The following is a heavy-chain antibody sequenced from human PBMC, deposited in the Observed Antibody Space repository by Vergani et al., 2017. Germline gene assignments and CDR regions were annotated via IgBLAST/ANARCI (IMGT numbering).Heavy chain of an antibody. Sequence: QVKLQESGPGLVKPSETLSLTCTVSGGSISSYYWSWIRQPPGKGLEWIGYIYYSGSTNYNPSLKSRVTISVDTSKNQFSLKLSSVTAADTAVYYCARDVLGFWFDPWGQGTLVTVSS. CDR2: IYYSGST. J-gene: IGHJ5*02. CDR1: GGSISSYY. D-gene: IGHD2-15*01. CDR3: ARDVLGFWFDP. V-gene: IGHV4-59*01.